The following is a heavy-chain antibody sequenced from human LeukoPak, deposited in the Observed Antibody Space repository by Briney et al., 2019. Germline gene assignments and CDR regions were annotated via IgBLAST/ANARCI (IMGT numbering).Heavy chain of an antibody. Sequence: PGESLRLSCAASGFTFSNYGMSWVRQAPGKGLEWVSVIRGSGGGTYYADSVEGRFTISRDNSKNTVYLQMNSLRAEDTAVYYCVKARMPHCGTDCLESWGQGTLVTVSS. CDR1: GFTFSNYG. CDR3: VKARMPHCGTDCLES. D-gene: IGHD2-21*02. CDR2: IRGSGGGT. V-gene: IGHV3-23*01. J-gene: IGHJ4*02.